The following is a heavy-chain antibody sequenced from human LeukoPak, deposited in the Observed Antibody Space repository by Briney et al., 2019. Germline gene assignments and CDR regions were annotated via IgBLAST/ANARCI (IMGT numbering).Heavy chain of an antibody. CDR3: ARVRYDFWSGYSQPIDY. J-gene: IGHJ4*02. CDR2: MYNSEST. CDR1: GGSISSSSYS. V-gene: IGHV4-39*07. D-gene: IGHD3-3*01. Sequence: PETLSLTCTVSGGSISSSSYSWGWIRQPPGKGLEWIGSMYNSESTYYNPSLMSRVTMSVDTSKNQFSLKLNSVTAADTAVYYCARVRYDFWSGYSQPIDYGGQGILVTVSS.